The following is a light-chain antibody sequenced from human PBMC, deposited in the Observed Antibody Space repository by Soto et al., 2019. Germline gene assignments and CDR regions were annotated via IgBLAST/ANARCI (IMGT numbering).Light chain of an antibody. J-gene: IGKJ4*01. Sequence: DIQMTQSPSSLSASVGDRVTITCRASQSTSSYLNWYQQKPGKAPKVLISGASSLQSGVPLRFSGSGSGTDFTLTISSLQSEDFASYYCQQSHSTPLTFGGGTKVDIK. CDR2: GAS. CDR1: QSTSSY. CDR3: QQSHSTPLT. V-gene: IGKV1-39*01.